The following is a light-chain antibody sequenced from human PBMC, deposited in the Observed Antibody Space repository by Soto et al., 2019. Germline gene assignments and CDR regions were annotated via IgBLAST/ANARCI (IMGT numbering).Light chain of an antibody. CDR3: ASWDDSLNGLV. J-gene: IGLJ3*02. CDR1: SSNIGSNN. Sequence: QSVLTQPPSASATPGQRVTISCSGSSSNIGSNNVEWYQHLPGTAPKLLIYSNNQGPSGVPDRFSGSKSGTSASLAISGLQSEDEADYYCASWDDSLNGLVIGGGTKPTVL. V-gene: IGLV1-44*01. CDR2: SNN.